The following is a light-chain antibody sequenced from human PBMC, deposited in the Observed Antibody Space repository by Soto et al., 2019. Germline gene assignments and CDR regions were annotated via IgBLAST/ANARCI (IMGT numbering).Light chain of an antibody. CDR1: QVISSY. CDR2: AAS. Sequence: EIQLTHAPSFLSASEGDRMTITCRASQVISSYLAWYQQKPGRAPKLLIYAASTLQSGVPSRFSGSGSGTEFTLTITSLQPEDFATYYCQQLNSLPITFGQGTRLEIK. J-gene: IGKJ5*01. V-gene: IGKV1-9*01. CDR3: QQLNSLPIT.